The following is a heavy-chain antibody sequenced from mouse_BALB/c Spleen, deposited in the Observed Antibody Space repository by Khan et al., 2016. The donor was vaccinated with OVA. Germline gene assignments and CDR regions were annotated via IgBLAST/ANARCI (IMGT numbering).Heavy chain of an antibody. Sequence: EVELVESGGDLVKPGGSLKLSCAASGFTFSSYSMSWVRQTPDKRLEWVATISSDGDYTYYPDSVKGRFTISRDNAKNTLYLQMSSLKSEDTVMYYCASHLTGSFAYWGQGTLVTVSA. V-gene: IGHV5-6*01. CDR1: GFTFSSYS. D-gene: IGHD4-1*01. CDR3: ASHLTGSFAY. CDR2: ISSDGDYT. J-gene: IGHJ3*01.